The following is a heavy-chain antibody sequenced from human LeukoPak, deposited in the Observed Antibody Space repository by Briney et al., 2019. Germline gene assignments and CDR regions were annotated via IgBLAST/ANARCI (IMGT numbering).Heavy chain of an antibody. CDR3: ARSGSGTTGDY. Sequence: PSETLSLTCTVSGGSISSYHWSWIRQPPGKGLEWIGYISYSGNTNYNPSLKSRVTISVDTSKNQFSLKLSSVTAADTAVYYCARSGSGTTGDYWGQGTLVTVSS. V-gene: IGHV4-59*01. D-gene: IGHD1-7*01. J-gene: IGHJ4*02. CDR2: ISYSGNT. CDR1: GGSISSYH.